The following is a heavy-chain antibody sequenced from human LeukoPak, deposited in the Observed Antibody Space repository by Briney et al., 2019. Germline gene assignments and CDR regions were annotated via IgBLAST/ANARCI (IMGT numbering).Heavy chain of an antibody. V-gene: IGHV4-34*01. J-gene: IGHJ4*02. CDR2: INHSGST. Sequence: PSETLSLTCAVYGGSFSGYYWSWIRQPPGKGLEWIGEINHSGSTNYNPSLKSRVTISVDTSKNQLSLKLSSVTDADTAVYYCARGLLRFPQYWGQGTLVTVSS. D-gene: IGHD4-17*01. CDR3: ARGLLRFPQY. CDR1: GGSFSGYY.